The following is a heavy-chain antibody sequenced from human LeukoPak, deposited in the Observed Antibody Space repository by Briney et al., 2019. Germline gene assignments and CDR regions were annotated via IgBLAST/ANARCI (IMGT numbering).Heavy chain of an antibody. V-gene: IGHV4-39*01. CDR2: VFYTGTT. Sequence: SETLSLTCTVSGGSIRSNSYYGGWIRQPPGKGLEWIGNVFYTGTTSYNPSLKSRVTMSVDTSKNQFSLNLSSVTAADTAVYYCARPHFYFGSGSYYYVDYWGQGTLVTVSS. D-gene: IGHD3-10*01. J-gene: IGHJ4*02. CDR3: ARPHFYFGSGSYYYVDY. CDR1: GGSIRSNSYY.